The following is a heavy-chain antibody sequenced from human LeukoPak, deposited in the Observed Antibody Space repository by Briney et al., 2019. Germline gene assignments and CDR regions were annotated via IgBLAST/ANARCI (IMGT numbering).Heavy chain of an antibody. CDR2: VSTGSNYT. J-gene: IGHJ3*02. Sequence: GGSLRLSCAASGFTVSSNYMNWVRQAPGKGLEWVSAVSTGSNYTYYADSVKGRFTISRDNYKNSLYLQMNSLRVEDTAVYYCARVFRPSLTVFIIRGDFDIWGEGTMVTVSS. CDR1: GFTVSSNY. V-gene: IGHV3-21*01. CDR3: ARVFRPSLTVFIIRGDFDI. D-gene: IGHD3-3*01.